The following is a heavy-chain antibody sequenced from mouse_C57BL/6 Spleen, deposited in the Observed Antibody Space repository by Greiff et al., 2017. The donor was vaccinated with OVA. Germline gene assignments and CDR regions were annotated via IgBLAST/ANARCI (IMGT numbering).Heavy chain of an antibody. V-gene: IGHV5-17*01. Sequence: EVMLVESGGGLVKPGGSLKLSCAASGFTFSDYGMHWVRQAPEKGLEWVAYISSGSSTIYYADTVKGRFTISRDNAKNTLFLQMTSLRSEDTAMYYCARGRGRTGTTYYFDYWGQGTTLTVSS. CDR3: ARGRGRTGTTYYFDY. CDR2: ISSGSSTI. D-gene: IGHD4-1*01. J-gene: IGHJ2*01. CDR1: GFTFSDYG.